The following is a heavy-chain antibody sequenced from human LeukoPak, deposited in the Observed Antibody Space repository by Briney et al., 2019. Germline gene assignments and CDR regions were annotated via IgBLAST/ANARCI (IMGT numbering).Heavy chain of an antibody. CDR3: AKDYCRDGNCPFPFLDS. J-gene: IGHJ4*02. CDR2: ITGTGGK. CDR1: GFTLTNHG. Sequence: GGSLRLSCAVSGFTLTNHGVSWVRQAPGQVLEWVSIITGTGGKYYGDSVKGRFVLSRDNSKNTVYMQMSSLRAEDTATYYCAKDYCRDGNCPFPFLDSWGQGTQVTVSS. D-gene: IGHD2-15*01. V-gene: IGHV3-23*01.